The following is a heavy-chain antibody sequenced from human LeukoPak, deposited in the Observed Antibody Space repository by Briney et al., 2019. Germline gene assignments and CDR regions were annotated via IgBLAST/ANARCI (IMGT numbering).Heavy chain of an antibody. CDR3: ATAGYRMTYYLDY. D-gene: IGHD6-13*01. Sequence: SETLSLTCTVSGYSISSSSYYWGWIRQPPGKGLEWIGSIYYSGSTYYNPSLKSRVTISVDTSKNQFSLKLSSVTAADTAVYYCATAGYRMTYYLDYWGQGTLVTVSS. CDR2: IYYSGST. V-gene: IGHV4-39*07. J-gene: IGHJ4*02. CDR1: GYSISSSSYY.